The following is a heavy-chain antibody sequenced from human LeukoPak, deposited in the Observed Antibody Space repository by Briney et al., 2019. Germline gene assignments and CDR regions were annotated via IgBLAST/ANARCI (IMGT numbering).Heavy chain of an antibody. D-gene: IGHD4-17*01. J-gene: IGHJ4*02. Sequence: PGGSLRLSCAASGFTFSSYAMHWVRQAPGKGLEWVAVISYDGSNKYYADSVKGRFTISRDNSKNTLYLQMSSLRAEDTAVYYCARDYVAYGDYWGQGTLVTVSS. V-gene: IGHV3-30-3*01. CDR1: GFTFSSYA. CDR2: ISYDGSNK. CDR3: ARDYVAYGDY.